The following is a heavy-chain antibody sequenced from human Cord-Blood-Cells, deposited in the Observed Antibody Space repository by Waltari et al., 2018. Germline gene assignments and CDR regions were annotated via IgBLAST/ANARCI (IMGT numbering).Heavy chain of an antibody. Sequence: QVQLQESGPVLVKPSQTLSLTCTDSGGSISSGDYYWSWIRQPPGKGLEWIVYIYYSGSTYYNPSLKGRVTISVDTSKNQFSLKLSSVTAADTAVYYCARVEELGNLGYWGQGTLVTVSS. V-gene: IGHV4-30-4*08. D-gene: IGHD7-27*01. CDR1: GGSISSGDYY. CDR3: ARVEELGNLGY. CDR2: IYYSGST. J-gene: IGHJ4*02.